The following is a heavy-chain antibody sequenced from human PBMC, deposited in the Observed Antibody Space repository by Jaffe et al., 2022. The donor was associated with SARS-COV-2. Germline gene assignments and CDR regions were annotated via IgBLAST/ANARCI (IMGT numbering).Heavy chain of an antibody. Sequence: EVQLVESGGGLVQPGRSLRLSCAASGFTFDDYAMHWVRQAPGKGLEWVSGISWNSGSIGYADSVKGRFTISRDNAKNSLYLQMNSLRAEDTALYYCAKGGDYDYVWGSYTMDVWGKGTTVTVSS. CDR1: GFTFDDYA. CDR3: AKGGDYDYVWGSYTMDV. D-gene: IGHD3-16*01. V-gene: IGHV3-9*01. J-gene: IGHJ6*03. CDR2: ISWNSGSI.